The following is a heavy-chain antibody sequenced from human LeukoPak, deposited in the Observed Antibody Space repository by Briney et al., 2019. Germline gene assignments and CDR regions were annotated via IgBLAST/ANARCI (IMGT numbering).Heavy chain of an antibody. J-gene: IGHJ6*03. CDR1: GYTFTGYY. Sequence: ASVKVSCKASGYTFTGYYMHWVRQAPGQGLEWMGWINPNSGNTGYAQKFQGRVTMTRNTSISTAYMELSSLRSEDTAVYYCARIQGSTSCYTGRCYYYYMDVWGKGTTVTVSS. CDR2: INPNSGNT. V-gene: IGHV1-8*02. CDR3: ARIQGSTSCYTGRCYYYYMDV. D-gene: IGHD2-2*02.